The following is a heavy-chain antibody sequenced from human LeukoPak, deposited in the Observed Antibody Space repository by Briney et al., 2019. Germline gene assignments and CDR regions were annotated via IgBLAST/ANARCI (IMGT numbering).Heavy chain of an antibody. J-gene: IGHJ5*02. CDR1: GYTFTSYD. D-gene: IGHD6-13*01. V-gene: IGHV1-8*03. Sequence: ASVKVSCKASGYTFTSYDINWVRQATGQGLEWMGWMNPNSGNTGYAQKFQGRVTITRNTSISTAYMERSSLRSEDTAVYYCARAPPRAAGRWFDPWGQGTLVTVSS. CDR2: MNPNSGNT. CDR3: ARAPPRAAGRWFDP.